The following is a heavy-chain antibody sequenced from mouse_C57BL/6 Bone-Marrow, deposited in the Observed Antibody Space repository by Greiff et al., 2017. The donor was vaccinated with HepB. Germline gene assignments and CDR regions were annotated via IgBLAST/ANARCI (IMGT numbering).Heavy chain of an antibody. CDR1: GYTFTSYW. CDR3: ARERVYYGSSYYFDY. D-gene: IGHD1-1*01. J-gene: IGHJ2*01. CDR2: IDPSDSYT. Sequence: VQLQQSGAELVKPGASVKLSCKASGYTFTSYWMQWVKQRPGQGLEWIGEIDPSDSYTNYNQKFKGKATLTVDTSSSTAYLQLSSLTSEDSSVYYCARERVYYGSSYYFDYWGQGTTLTVSS. V-gene: IGHV1-50*01.